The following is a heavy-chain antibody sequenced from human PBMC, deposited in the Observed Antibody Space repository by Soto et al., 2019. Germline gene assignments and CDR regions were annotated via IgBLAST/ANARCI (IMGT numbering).Heavy chain of an antibody. CDR1: RGTFNSYA. V-gene: IGHV1-69*17. D-gene: IGHD3-3*01. CDR2: IIPIFGLT. CDR3: GRDGVGLCAGECSFNAFDL. J-gene: IGHJ3*01. Sequence: QALLEQSGAEMKKPGSSVTVSCKASRGTFNSYAISWVRQAPGQGLEWMGGIIPIFGLTNYAQKFQGRVTLTADKVMDTAYMELSGLTSGDTAVYFCGRDGVGLCAGECSFNAFDLGGRGKSVTVSS.